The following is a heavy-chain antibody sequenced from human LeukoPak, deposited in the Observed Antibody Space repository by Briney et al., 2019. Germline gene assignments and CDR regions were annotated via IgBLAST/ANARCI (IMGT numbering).Heavy chain of an antibody. V-gene: IGHV3-23*01. CDR3: AKDPFYGGNSIRYDAFDI. Sequence: GGSLRLSCAASGFTFSSYAMSWVRQAPGKGLEWVSAISGSGGSTYYADSVKGRFTISRDNSKNTLYLQMNSLRAEDTAVYYCAKDPFYGGNSIRYDAFDIWGQGTMVTVSS. CDR1: GFTFSSYA. D-gene: IGHD4-23*01. CDR2: ISGSGGST. J-gene: IGHJ3*02.